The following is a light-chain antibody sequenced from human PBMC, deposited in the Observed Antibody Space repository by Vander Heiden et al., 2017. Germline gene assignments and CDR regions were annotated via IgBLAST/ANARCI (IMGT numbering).Light chain of an antibody. CDR3: QQSDSTRLT. CDR2: AAS. V-gene: IGKV1-39*01. CDR1: QSISSY. Sequence: DIQMTQSPSSLSASVGDRVTITCRASQSISSYLNWYQQKPGKAPKLLIYAASSLQSGVPSRFSGSGSGTDFTLTISSLQPEDFATYYCQQSDSTRLTFGQGTKLEMK. J-gene: IGKJ2*01.